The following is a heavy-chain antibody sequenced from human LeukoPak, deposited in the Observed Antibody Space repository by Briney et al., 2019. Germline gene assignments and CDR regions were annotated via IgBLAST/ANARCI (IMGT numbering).Heavy chain of an antibody. Sequence: PSGTLSLTCAVSGGSISSSNWWSWVRQPPGKGLEWIGEIYHSGSTNYNPSLKSRVTISVDKSKNQFSLKLSSVTAADTAVYYCARRYYYDTSSYRSYWYFDLWGRGTLVTVSS. CDR1: GGSISSSNW. V-gene: IGHV4-4*02. D-gene: IGHD3-22*01. CDR3: ARRYYYDTSSYRSYWYFDL. J-gene: IGHJ2*01. CDR2: IYHSGST.